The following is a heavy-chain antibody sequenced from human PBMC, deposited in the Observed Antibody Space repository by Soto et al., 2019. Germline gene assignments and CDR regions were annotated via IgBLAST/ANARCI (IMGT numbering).Heavy chain of an antibody. CDR2: ISGYNGNT. J-gene: IGHJ4*02. CDR3: ARNLGIAVAADY. D-gene: IGHD6-19*01. Sequence: QVQLVQSGTEVKKPGASVKVSCKTSGYTFTDYGISWVRQAPGQGLEWMGWISGYNGNTNYAQNLQGRVTMTTDTSTRTAYMDLRSLTSEDTAVYYCARNLGIAVAADYWGQGTVVTVSS. V-gene: IGHV1-18*01. CDR1: GYTFTDYG.